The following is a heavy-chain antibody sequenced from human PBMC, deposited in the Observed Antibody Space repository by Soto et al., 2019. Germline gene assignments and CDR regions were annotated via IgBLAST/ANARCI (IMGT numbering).Heavy chain of an antibody. CDR3: ARYEYGNSLYGVDV. CDR2: VDHRGST. CDR1: GESFSGYY. V-gene: IGHV4-34*02. Sequence: QVHLQQRGAGLLKPSETLSLNCVVSGESFSGYYWSWNRQTPGMGLEWIGEVDHRGSTTYNPSLKNRASISIDSSKNLFSLELTSVTAADTALYFCARYEYGNSLYGVDVWGQGTRVTVSS. D-gene: IGHD1-7*01. J-gene: IGHJ6*02.